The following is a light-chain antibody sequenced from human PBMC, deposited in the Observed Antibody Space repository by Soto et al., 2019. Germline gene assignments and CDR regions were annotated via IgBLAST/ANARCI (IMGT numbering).Light chain of an antibody. Sequence: QSALTQPASVSGSPGQSITISCTGTSSDVGGYNYVSWYQQHPGKAPKLMIYEVSNRPSGVSNRFSGSKSGNTASLTISGLQAEDDADYYCSSYTSSSGLDVFGTGTKVTVL. CDR3: SSYTSSSGLDV. V-gene: IGLV2-14*01. CDR2: EVS. J-gene: IGLJ1*01. CDR1: SSDVGGYNY.